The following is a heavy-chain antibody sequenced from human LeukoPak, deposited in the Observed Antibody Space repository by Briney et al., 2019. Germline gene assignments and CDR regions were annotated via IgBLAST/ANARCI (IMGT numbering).Heavy chain of an antibody. D-gene: IGHD3-10*01. V-gene: IGHV1-18*01. CDR2: ISGYNGNT. J-gene: IGHJ4*02. CDR3: ARGEIVPLLWSTFDY. CDR1: GYTFTSCG. Sequence: ASVKVSCKASGYTFTSCGLSWVRQAPGQGLEWMGWISGYNGNTNYAQKFQGRVTMTTDTSTSTAYMELRSLRSDDTAVYYCARGEIVPLLWSTFDYWGQGTLVTVSS.